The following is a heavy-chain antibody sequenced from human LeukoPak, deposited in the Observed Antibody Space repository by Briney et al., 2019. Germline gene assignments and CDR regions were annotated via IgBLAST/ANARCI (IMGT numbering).Heavy chain of an antibody. Sequence: PSETLSLTCTVSGGPITSYYWSWIRQPAGKGLERIGRIDTNGNTNYNPSLKSRVTMSVDTSKNQFSLWLSSVTAADTAVYYCARSPSSGQRYFDDWGQGTLVTVSS. CDR3: ARSPSSGQRYFDD. V-gene: IGHV4-4*07. CDR1: GGPITSYY. D-gene: IGHD6-19*01. J-gene: IGHJ4*02. CDR2: IDTNGNT.